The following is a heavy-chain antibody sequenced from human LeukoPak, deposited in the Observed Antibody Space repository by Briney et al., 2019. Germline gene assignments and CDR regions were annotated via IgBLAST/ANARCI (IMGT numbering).Heavy chain of an antibody. CDR2: INAGNGNT. CDR1: GYTFTSYA. V-gene: IGHV1-3*01. J-gene: IGHJ3*02. Sequence: ASVTVSCKAPGYTFTSYAMHWVRQAPGQRLEWMGWINAGNGNTKYSQKFQGRVTITRDTSASTAYMELSSLRSEDTAVYYCARDRRELDAFDIWGQGTMVTVSS. D-gene: IGHD1-26*01. CDR3: ARDRRELDAFDI.